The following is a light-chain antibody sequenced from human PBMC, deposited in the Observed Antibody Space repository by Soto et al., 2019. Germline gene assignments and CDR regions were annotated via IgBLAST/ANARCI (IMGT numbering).Light chain of an antibody. CDR2: SSS. J-gene: IGKJ1*01. CDR3: QQSYSTPRT. CDR1: QSISNY. Sequence: DIQMTQSPSSLSASVGDRVTITCRASQSISNYLSWYQQKPGKAPKLLIHSSSSLQSGVPSRFSGSGSGTDFTLTISSLQPEDFATYFCQQSYSTPRTFGQGTEVEIK. V-gene: IGKV1-39*01.